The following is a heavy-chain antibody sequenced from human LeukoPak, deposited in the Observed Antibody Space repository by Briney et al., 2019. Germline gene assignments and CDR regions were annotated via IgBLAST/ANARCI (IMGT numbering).Heavy chain of an antibody. CDR3: ASSSRHVWHCTNGVCSLFDY. Sequence: SVKVSCKASGGTFSSYGISWVRQGPGQGLEWRGRIIPIFGTANYAQKFQGRVTITTDESTSTAYMELSSLRSEDTAVYYCASSSRHVWHCTNGVCSLFDYWGQGTLVTVSS. D-gene: IGHD2-8*01. CDR1: GGTFSSYG. V-gene: IGHV1-69*05. CDR2: IIPIFGTA. J-gene: IGHJ4*02.